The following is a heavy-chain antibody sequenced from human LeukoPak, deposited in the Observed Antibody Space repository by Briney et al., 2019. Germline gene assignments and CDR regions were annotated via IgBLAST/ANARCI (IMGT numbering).Heavy chain of an antibody. CDR2: IWYDGSNK. CDR1: GFTFSSYG. Sequence: PGGSLRLSCAASGFTFSSYGMHWVRQAPGKGLEWVAVIWYDGSNKYYADSVKGRFTISRDNSKNTLYLQMNSLRAEDTAVYYCARELAARRYFDYWGQGTLVTVSS. D-gene: IGHD6-6*01. CDR3: ARELAARRYFDY. V-gene: IGHV3-33*01. J-gene: IGHJ4*02.